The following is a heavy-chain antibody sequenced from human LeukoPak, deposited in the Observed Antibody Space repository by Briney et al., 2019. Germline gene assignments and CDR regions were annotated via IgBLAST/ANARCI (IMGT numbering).Heavy chain of an antibody. CDR2: ISTSGSTI. V-gene: IGHV3-11*01. CDR1: GFTFSDYY. Sequence: PGGSLRLSCAASGFTFSDYYMSWLRQAPGKGLEGVSYISTSGSTIYYADSLKGRFTISRDNAKNSLYLQMNSLRAEDTAVYYCARAKRGYSYGYYHYFDYWGQGTLVTVSS. D-gene: IGHD5-18*01. CDR3: ARAKRGYSYGYYHYFDY. J-gene: IGHJ4*02.